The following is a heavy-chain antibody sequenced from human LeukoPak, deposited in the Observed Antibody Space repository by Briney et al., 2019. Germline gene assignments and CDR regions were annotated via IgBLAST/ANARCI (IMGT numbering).Heavy chain of an antibody. CDR1: GFTFSSNS. V-gene: IGHV3-21*01. J-gene: IGHJ3*02. D-gene: IGHD3-22*01. CDR2: ISSRCRYI. Sequence: PGGSLRLSCAVSGFTFSSNSMNWVRQAPGKGLEWLSSISSRCRYINYADSVKGRFTISRDNAKNKLYLQMNSLIAEDTAVYYCAKVFIPDSYYDSSGAHDAFDIWGQGTMVTVSS. CDR3: AKVFIPDSYYDSSGAHDAFDI.